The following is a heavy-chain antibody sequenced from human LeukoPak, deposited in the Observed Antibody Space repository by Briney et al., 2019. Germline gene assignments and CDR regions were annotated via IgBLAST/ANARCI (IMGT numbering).Heavy chain of an antibody. D-gene: IGHD2/OR15-2a*01. CDR2: ISSSSSCI. J-gene: IGHJ4*02. V-gene: IGHV3-21*01. CDR3: VSFYETY. CDR1: GFTFSSYS. Sequence: GGSLRLSCAASGFTFSSYSMNWVRQAPGKGPEWVSSISSSSSCIYYADLVKGRFTISRDNAKNTVYLQMNSLRAEDTAVYYCVSFYETYWGRGTLVTVSS.